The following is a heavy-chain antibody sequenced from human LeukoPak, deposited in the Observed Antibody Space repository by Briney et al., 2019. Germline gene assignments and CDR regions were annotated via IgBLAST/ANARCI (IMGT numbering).Heavy chain of an antibody. CDR2: ISVYNGNT. Sequence: ASVKVSCKASGYTFTSYGISWVRQAPGQGLEWMGWISVYNGNTNYAQKLQGRVTMTTDTSTSTAYMELRSLRSDDTAVYYCARDREDYYDSSGYFYWGQGTLVTVSS. J-gene: IGHJ4*02. CDR3: ARDREDYYDSSGYFY. CDR1: GYTFTSYG. V-gene: IGHV1-18*01. D-gene: IGHD3-22*01.